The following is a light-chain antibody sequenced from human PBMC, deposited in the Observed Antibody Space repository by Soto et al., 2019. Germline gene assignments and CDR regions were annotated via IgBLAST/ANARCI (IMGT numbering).Light chain of an antibody. Sequence: DIVMIKSPDSLAVPLGERVTINCKSSQNILYSSNNKNYLAWYQQKPGQPPKLLIYWASTRESGVPDRFSGSGSGTDFTLTISSLQAEDVAVYYCQQYYSSPPTFCQGTKVEIK. CDR3: QQYYSSPPT. V-gene: IGKV4-1*01. J-gene: IGKJ1*01. CDR2: WAS. CDR1: QNILYSSNNKNY.